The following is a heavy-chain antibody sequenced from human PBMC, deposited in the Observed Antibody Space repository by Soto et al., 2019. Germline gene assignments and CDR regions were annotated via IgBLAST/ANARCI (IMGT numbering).Heavy chain of an antibody. CDR2: VSSGSGYI. D-gene: IGHD6-13*01. Sequence: GGSLRLSCAASGFTFSSYAMNWVRQAPGKGLEWVSSVSSGSGYIYQADSVKGRFTISRDNAKDSVSLQMNSLRAEDTAVYYCARFSQSSWYYLDYWGQGILVTVSS. V-gene: IGHV3-21*01. CDR1: GFTFSSYA. CDR3: ARFSQSSWYYLDY. J-gene: IGHJ4*02.